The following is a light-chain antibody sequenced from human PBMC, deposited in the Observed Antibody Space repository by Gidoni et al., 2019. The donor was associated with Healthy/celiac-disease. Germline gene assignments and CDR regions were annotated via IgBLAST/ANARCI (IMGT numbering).Light chain of an antibody. CDR3: QQRSNWPGLT. CDR1: QSVSSY. V-gene: IGKV3-11*01. J-gene: IGKJ4*01. CDR2: DAS. Sequence: EIVLTQSPATLSLSPGERATLSCRASQSVSSYLAWYQQKPGQAPRLLIYDASNRATGIPARFSGSGSGTDFTLTISSLEPEDFAVYYCQQRSNWPGLTFXGXTKVXI.